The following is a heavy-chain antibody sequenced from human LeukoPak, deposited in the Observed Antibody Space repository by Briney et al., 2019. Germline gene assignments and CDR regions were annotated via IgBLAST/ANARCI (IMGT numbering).Heavy chain of an antibody. Sequence: SETLSLTCTVSGGSISSYYWSWIRQPPGKGLEWIGYIYYSGSTNYKPSLKSRVTISVDTSKNQFSLRLTSVTAADTAVYFCARPRLLFGSGPILVWGQGTLVTVSS. CDR2: IYYSGST. D-gene: IGHD3-10*01. CDR3: ARPRLLFGSGPILV. J-gene: IGHJ4*02. V-gene: IGHV4-59*12. CDR1: GGSISSYY.